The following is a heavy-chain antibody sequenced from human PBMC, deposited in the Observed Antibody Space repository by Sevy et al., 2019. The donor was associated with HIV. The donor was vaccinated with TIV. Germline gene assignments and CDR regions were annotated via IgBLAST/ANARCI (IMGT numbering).Heavy chain of an antibody. CDR3: ARGDDARAYYYSSGSPLYYYYGMDV. V-gene: IGHV3-11*01. D-gene: IGHD3-10*01. CDR2: ISSSGSTI. Sequence: GGSLRLSCAASGLTFSDYYMSWIRQAPGKGLEWVSHISSSGSTIYYADSVKGRFTISRDNAKNSLYLQMNSLRAEDTAVYYCARGDDARAYYYSSGSPLYYYYGMDVWGQGTTVTVSS. J-gene: IGHJ6*02. CDR1: GLTFSDYY.